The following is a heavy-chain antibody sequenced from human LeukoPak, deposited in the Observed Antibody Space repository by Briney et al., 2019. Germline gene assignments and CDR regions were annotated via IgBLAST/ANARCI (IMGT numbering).Heavy chain of an antibody. V-gene: IGHV3-23*01. CDR1: GFTFTTYA. D-gene: IGHD3-22*01. CDR2: IGTRGSDT. J-gene: IGHJ6*02. CDR3: AKGGVYDSGGSGYGMDV. Sequence: GGSLRLSCLASGFTFTTYAMSWVRQAPGRGLEWVSTIGTRGSDTYYADSVKGRFTISRDNSKNTQYLQMNSLRVEDTAVYYCAKGGVYDSGGSGYGMDVWGQGTTVTVSS.